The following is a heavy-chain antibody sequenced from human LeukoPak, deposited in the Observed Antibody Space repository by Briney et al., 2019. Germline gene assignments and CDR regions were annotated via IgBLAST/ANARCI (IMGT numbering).Heavy chain of an antibody. Sequence: SETLSLTCTVSGGSISSSDYYWGWIRQPPGKGLEWIGGIYYGGSTYYNPSLKSRVTISVDTSMNQFSLKLSFVTTADTAVYYCARALGYRSGGSCTRGYNWFDPWGQGTLVTVPS. J-gene: IGHJ5*02. CDR2: IYYGGST. CDR1: GGSISSSDYY. CDR3: ARALGYRSGGSCTRGYNWFDP. V-gene: IGHV4-39*01. D-gene: IGHD2-15*01.